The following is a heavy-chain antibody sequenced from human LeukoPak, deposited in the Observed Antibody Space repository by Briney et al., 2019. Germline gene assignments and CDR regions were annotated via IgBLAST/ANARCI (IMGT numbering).Heavy chain of an antibody. CDR1: GYTFTGYY. Sequence: GASVKVSCKASGYTFTGYYMHWVRQAPGQGLEWMGWINPNSGGTNYAQKFQGRVTMTRDTSISTAYMELSRLRSDDTAVYYCASLPVYSSSWYYFDYWGQGTLVTVSS. CDR2: INPNSGGT. J-gene: IGHJ4*02. CDR3: ASLPVYSSSWYYFDY. V-gene: IGHV1-2*02. D-gene: IGHD6-13*01.